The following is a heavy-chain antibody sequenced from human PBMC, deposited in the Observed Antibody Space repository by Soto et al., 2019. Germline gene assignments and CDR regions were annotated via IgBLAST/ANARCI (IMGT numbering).Heavy chain of an antibody. CDR2: IYYSGST. Sequence: SETLSLTCTVSGGSISSSSYYWGWIRQPPGKGLEWIGSIYYSGSTYYNPSLKSRVTISVDTSKNQFSLKLSSVTAADTAVYYCTRHPTPATVLSNGGSQGGGNWFDPWGQGTLVTVSS. V-gene: IGHV4-39*01. D-gene: IGHD1-26*01. J-gene: IGHJ5*02. CDR3: TRHPTPATVLSNGGSQGGGNWFDP. CDR1: GGSISSSSYY.